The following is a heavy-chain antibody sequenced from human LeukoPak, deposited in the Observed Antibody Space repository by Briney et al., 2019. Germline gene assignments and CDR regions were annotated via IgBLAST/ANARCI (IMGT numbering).Heavy chain of an antibody. V-gene: IGHV4-34*01. Sequence: SETLSLTCAVYGGSFSGYYWSWIRQPPGKGLEWIGYIYHSGSTYYNPSLKSRVTISVDRSKNQFSLKLSSVTAADTAVYYCAREGHDILTGSYYFDYWGQGTLVTVSS. CDR3: AREGHDILTGSYYFDY. CDR1: GGSFSGYY. J-gene: IGHJ4*02. D-gene: IGHD3-9*01. CDR2: IYHSGST.